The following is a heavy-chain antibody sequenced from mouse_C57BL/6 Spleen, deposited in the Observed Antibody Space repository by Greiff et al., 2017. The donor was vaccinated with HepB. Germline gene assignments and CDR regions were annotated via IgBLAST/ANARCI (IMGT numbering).Heavy chain of an antibody. J-gene: IGHJ1*03. CDR1: GYTFTDYY. CDR3: ASNWGSYFDV. CDR2: INPNNGGT. V-gene: IGHV1-26*01. Sequence: EVQLQQSGPELVKPGASVKISCKASGYTFTDYYMNWVKQSHGKSLEWIGDINPNNGGTSYNQKFKGKATLTVDKSSSTAYMELRSLTSEDSAVYYCASNWGSYFDVWGTGTTVTVSS. D-gene: IGHD4-1*01.